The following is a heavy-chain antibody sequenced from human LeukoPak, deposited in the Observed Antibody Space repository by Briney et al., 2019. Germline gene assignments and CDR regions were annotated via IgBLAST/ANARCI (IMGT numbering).Heavy chain of an antibody. CDR2: IY. Sequence: GGSLRLSCAASGFTFSSYSMNWVRQAPGKGLVWVSRIYYADSVKGRFTISRDNAKNTVYLELNSLRAEDAAVYYCVRGGLMLYTIWLGPWGQGTLVTVSS. J-gene: IGHJ5*02. CDR3: VRGGLMLYTIWLGP. CDR1: GFTFSSYS. D-gene: IGHD2-8*01. V-gene: IGHV3-74*01.